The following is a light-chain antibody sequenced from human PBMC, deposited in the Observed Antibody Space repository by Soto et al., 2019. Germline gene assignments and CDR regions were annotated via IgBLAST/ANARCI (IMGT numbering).Light chain of an antibody. CDR1: QSISSW. V-gene: IGKV1-5*03. J-gene: IGKJ1*01. CDR2: KAS. CDR3: QRYNTYWT. Sequence: DIQMTQSPSTLSASVGDRVTITCRASQSISSWLAWYQQKPGKAPKLLIYKASSLESGVPSRFSGSGSGTEFTLNISSLQPDDFATYYCQRYNTYWTFGQGTKVEIK.